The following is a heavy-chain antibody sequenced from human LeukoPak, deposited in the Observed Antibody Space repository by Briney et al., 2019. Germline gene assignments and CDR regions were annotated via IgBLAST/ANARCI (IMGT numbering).Heavy chain of an antibody. Sequence: SGTLSLTCTVSGGSISSSSYYWGWIRQPPGKGLEWIGSIYYSGSTYYNPSLKSRVTISVDTSKNQFSLKLSSVTAADTAVYYCARLRIVGATTIDYWGQGTLVTVSS. CDR1: GGSISSSSYY. CDR3: ARLRIVGATTIDY. CDR2: IYYSGST. J-gene: IGHJ4*02. D-gene: IGHD1-26*01. V-gene: IGHV4-39*01.